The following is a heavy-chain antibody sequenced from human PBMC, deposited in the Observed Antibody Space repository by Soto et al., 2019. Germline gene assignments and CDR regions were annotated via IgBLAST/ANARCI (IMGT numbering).Heavy chain of an antibody. CDR1: GGTFSTYA. CDR2: IIPIFGIA. V-gene: IGHV1-69*13. J-gene: IGHJ6*02. CDR3: ARGSDAANNWSYRGHLFYGMDV. D-gene: IGHD1-7*01. Sequence: ASVKVSCKASGGTFSTYAISWVRQAPGQGPEWMGGIIPIFGIAKYAQRFQGRVTITANETTSIVYMEVSSLRSADTAVYFCARGSDAANNWSYRGHLFYGMDVWGPGTTVTVSS.